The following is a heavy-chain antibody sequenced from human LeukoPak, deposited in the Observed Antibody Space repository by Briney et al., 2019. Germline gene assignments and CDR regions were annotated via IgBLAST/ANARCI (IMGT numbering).Heavy chain of an antibody. Sequence: GGSLRLPCAASGFTFSSYAMHWVRQAPGKGLEWVAVISYDGSNKYYADSVKGRFTISRDNSKNTVDLQMNSLRVEDTAVYYCARDNRRSGTTCVYLDYWGQGTLVTVSS. D-gene: IGHD1-1*01. CDR3: ARDNRRSGTTCVYLDY. CDR1: GFTFSSYA. V-gene: IGHV3-30*04. J-gene: IGHJ4*02. CDR2: ISYDGSNK.